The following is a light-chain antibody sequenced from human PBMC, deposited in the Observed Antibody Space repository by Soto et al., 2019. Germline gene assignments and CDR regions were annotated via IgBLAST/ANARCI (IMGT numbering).Light chain of an antibody. CDR2: DAS. V-gene: IGKV3D-15*01. J-gene: IGKJ5*01. CDR3: QQYNDRPPIT. Sequence: EVVMTQSPAILSVSPGERATLSCRASQSVSSDLAWYQHKPGQAPRLLIYDASTRATGVPARFSGSGSGTEFTLPISSLESTGFAIYYCQQYNDRPPITFGQGTRLESK. CDR1: QSVSSD.